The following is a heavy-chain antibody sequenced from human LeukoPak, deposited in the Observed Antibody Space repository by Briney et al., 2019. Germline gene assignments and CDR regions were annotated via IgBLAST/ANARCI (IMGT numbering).Heavy chain of an antibody. V-gene: IGHV3-33*01. CDR2: LWYDGTNR. Sequence: GGSLRLSCETSGFDLSNYGMHWVRRAPGKGLEWVTVLWYDGTNRYSSDSVKGRISISRDTSESTVSLQINNVTVEDTAIYYCARGTGAKRYYFDLWGQGVPVTVSS. J-gene: IGHJ4*02. CDR3: ARGTGAKRYYFDL. CDR1: GFDLSNYG.